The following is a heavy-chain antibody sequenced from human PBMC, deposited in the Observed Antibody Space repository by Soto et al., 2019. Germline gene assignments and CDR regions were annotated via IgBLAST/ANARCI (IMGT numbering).Heavy chain of an antibody. J-gene: IGHJ3*01. CDR3: AKDRDDYGDPEGFDF. CDR2: ISGSGVKT. V-gene: IGHV3-23*01. D-gene: IGHD4-17*01. Sequence: GGSLRLSCAASGFIFTNYAMNWVRQAPGKGLEWVSSISGSGVKTYYAASVKGRFTISRDNSKSTLYLQMNSLRAEDTAVFYCAKDRDDYGDPEGFDFWGQGTLVTVSS. CDR1: GFIFTNYA.